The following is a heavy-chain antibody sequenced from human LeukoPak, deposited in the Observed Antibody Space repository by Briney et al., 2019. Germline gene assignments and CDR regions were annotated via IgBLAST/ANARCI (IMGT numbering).Heavy chain of an antibody. CDR1: GFIFDTYG. D-gene: IGHD1-7*01. V-gene: IGHV3-23*01. Sequence: GGSLRLSCAASGFIFDTYGMXWVRXAPGKXLEWVSXISGGGGTTNYADSVXGRFNISRDNSKKTLYLQMNSLRAEDTAVYFCAKGSRYIWNSEYYFDYWGQGTLVTVPS. CDR2: ISGGGGTT. CDR3: AKGSRYIWNSEYYFDY. J-gene: IGHJ4*02.